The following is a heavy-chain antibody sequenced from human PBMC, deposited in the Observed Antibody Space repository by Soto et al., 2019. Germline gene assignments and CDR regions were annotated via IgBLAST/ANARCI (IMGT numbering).Heavy chain of an antibody. J-gene: IGHJ6*03. D-gene: IGHD2-2*01. CDR1: GFTFSNAW. CDR3: TTDKVLLVVPAAMPGIPSGIVSVYYYYYYMDV. Sequence: GGSLRLSCAASGFTFSNAWMSWVRQAPGKGLEWVGRIKSKTDGGTTDYAAPVKGRFTISRDDSKNTRYLQMNSLKTEDTAVYYCTTDKVLLVVPAAMPGIPSGIVSVYYYYYYMDVWGKGTTVTVSS. CDR2: IKSKTDGGTT. V-gene: IGHV3-15*01.